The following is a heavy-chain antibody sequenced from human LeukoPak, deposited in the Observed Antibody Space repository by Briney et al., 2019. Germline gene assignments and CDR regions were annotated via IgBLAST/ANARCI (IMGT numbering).Heavy chain of an antibody. D-gene: IGHD3-22*01. V-gene: IGHV3-48*03. CDR2: ISSSGSTI. J-gene: IGHJ6*03. Sequence: HPGGSLRLSCAASGFTFSSYEMNWVRQAPGKGLEWVSYISSSGSTIYYADSVKGRFTISRDNAKNSLYLQMNSLRAEDTAVYYCASLYYYDSSRFDMDVWGKGTTVTISS. CDR3: ASLYYYDSSRFDMDV. CDR1: GFTFSSYE.